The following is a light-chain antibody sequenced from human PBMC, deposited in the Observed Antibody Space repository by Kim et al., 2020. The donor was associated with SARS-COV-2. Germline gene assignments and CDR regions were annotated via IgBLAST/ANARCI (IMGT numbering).Light chain of an antibody. CDR3: QQYSSSPAT. V-gene: IGKV3-20*01. CDR1: QSVSSNY. J-gene: IGKJ1*01. CDR2: GAS. Sequence: SPRERPTLSCRASQSVSSNYLAWYQQKPGQAPRLLIYGASSRATGIPDRFSGSGSGTDFTLTITRLEPEDFAVYYCQQYSSSPATFGQGTKVDIK.